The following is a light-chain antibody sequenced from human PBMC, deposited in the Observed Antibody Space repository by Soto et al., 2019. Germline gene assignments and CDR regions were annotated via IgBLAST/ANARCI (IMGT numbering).Light chain of an antibody. CDR3: QQYDSYSWT. V-gene: IGKV1-5*03. Sequence: DIQMTQSPSTLSASVGDRVTITCRASQIINSWLAWFQQKPGKAPKLLIYKASSLESGVPSRFSGSGSGTEFTLTISSLQPDDFATYYRQQYDSYSWTFGQGTKVDIK. CDR2: KAS. J-gene: IGKJ1*01. CDR1: QIINSW.